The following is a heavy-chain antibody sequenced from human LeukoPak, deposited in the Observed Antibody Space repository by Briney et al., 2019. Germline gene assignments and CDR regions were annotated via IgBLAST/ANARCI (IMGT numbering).Heavy chain of an antibody. J-gene: IGHJ4*02. Sequence: PGGSLRLSCAASGFTFSSYAMSWVRQAPGKGLEWVAFIRYDGSNKYYAASVKGRFTISRDNSKNTLYLQMNSLRAEDTAVYYCAKARAGFDYWGQGTLVTVSS. D-gene: IGHD6-13*01. CDR3: AKARAGFDY. CDR1: GFTFSSYA. V-gene: IGHV3-30*02. CDR2: IRYDGSNK.